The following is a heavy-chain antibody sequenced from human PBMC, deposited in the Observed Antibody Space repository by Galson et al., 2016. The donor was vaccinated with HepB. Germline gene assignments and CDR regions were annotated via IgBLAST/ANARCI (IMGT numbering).Heavy chain of an antibody. J-gene: IGHJ5*02. CDR1: GFSLRSRGVG. V-gene: IGHV2-5*02. D-gene: IGHD2-2*02. CDR2: IYWDDGK. Sequence: PALVKPTQTLTLTCTFSGFSLRSRGVGVGWIRQPPGKALEWLALIYWDDGKRYSPSLNDRLTITKDTSKNQVVLKMTNMDPVDTATYYCAHTDCSATGCYNLYNWFDPWGQGTLVIVSS. CDR3: AHTDCSATGCYNLYNWFDP.